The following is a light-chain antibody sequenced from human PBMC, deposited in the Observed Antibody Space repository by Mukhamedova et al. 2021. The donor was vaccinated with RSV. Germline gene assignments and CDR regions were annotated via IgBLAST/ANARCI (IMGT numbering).Light chain of an antibody. J-gene: IGKJ2*01. V-gene: IGKV1-5*03. Sequence: WYQRRVHGKAPKLLIYRASILESGVPSRFSGSGAGTEFTLTINSLQPDDFATYYCQQYVAYEYTFGQGTKLEI. CDR3: QQYVAYEYT. CDR2: RAS.